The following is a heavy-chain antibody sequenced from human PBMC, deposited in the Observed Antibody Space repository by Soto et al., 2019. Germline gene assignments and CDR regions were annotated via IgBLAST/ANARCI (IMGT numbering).Heavy chain of an antibody. J-gene: IGHJ5*02. V-gene: IGHV4-61*01. CDR1: GGSVSSGSYY. Sequence: SETLSLTCTVSGGSVSSGSYYWSWIRQPPGKGLEWIGYIYYSGSTNYNPSLKSRVTISVDTSKNQFSLKLSSVTAADTAVYYCARGSGYCSGGSCYEGVFWFDPWGQGTLVTVSS. D-gene: IGHD2-15*01. CDR3: ARGSGYCSGGSCYEGVFWFDP. CDR2: IYYSGST.